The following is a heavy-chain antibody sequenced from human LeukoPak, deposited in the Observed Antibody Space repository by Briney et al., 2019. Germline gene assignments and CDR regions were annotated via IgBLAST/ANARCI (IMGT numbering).Heavy chain of an antibody. D-gene: IGHD5-18*01. CDR2: ISGSGGST. J-gene: IGHJ4*02. V-gene: IGHV3-23*01. CDR1: GFTFSSYA. CDR3: AKGGRGYSYGYRY. Sequence: GGSPRLSCAASGFTFSSYAMGWVRQAPGKGLEWVSAISGSGGSTYYADSVKGRFTISRDNSKNTLYLQMNSLRAEDTAVYYCAKGGRGYSYGYRYWGQGTLVTVSS.